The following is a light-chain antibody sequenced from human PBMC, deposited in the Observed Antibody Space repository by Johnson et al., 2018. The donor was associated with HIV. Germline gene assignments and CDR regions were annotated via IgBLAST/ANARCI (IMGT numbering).Light chain of an antibody. CDR2: YNN. Sequence: QSALTQPPSVSAAPGQKVTISCSGSSSNIGNNYVSWYQQLPGTAPKLLIYYNNKRPSGIPDRFSGSKSGTSATLGITGLQTGDEADYYGGTWDSSLSVDNYVLGTGTKVTVL. J-gene: IGLJ1*01. V-gene: IGLV1-51*01. CDR3: GTWDSSLSVDNYV. CDR1: SSNIGNNY.